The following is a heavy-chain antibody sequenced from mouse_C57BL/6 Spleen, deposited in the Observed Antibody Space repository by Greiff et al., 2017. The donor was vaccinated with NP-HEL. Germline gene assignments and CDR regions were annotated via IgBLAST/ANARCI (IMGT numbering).Heavy chain of an antibody. CDR2: IDPSDSYT. Sequence: QVQLQQPGAELVMPGASVKLSCKASGYNFTSYWMHWVKQRPGQGLEWIGEIDPSDSYTNYNQKFKGKSTLTVDKSSSTAYMQLSSLTSEDSAVYYCARGDYGGFAYWGQGTLVTVSA. CDR3: ARGDYGGFAY. J-gene: IGHJ3*01. D-gene: IGHD2-4*01. V-gene: IGHV1-69*01. CDR1: GYNFTSYW.